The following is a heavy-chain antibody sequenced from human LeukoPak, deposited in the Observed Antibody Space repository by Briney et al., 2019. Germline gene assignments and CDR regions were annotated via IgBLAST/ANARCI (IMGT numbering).Heavy chain of an antibody. CDR3: ARDRRASGDGSFDL. Sequence: PGGSLRLSCAASGFTFSSYAMHWVRQAPGKGLEYVSAISSNGGSTYYANSVKGRFTISRDNSKNTLYLQMGSLRAEDMAVYYCARDRRASGDGSFDLWGRGTLVTVSS. D-gene: IGHD5-24*01. CDR1: GFTFSSYA. V-gene: IGHV3-64*01. CDR2: ISSNGGST. J-gene: IGHJ2*01.